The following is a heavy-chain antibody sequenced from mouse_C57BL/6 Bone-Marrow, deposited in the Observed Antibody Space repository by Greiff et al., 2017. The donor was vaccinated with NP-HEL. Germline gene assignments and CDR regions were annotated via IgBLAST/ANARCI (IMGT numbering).Heavy chain of an antibody. D-gene: IGHD4-1*01. J-gene: IGHJ1*03. Sequence: EVMLVESGGGLVQSGRSLRLSCATSGFTFSDFYMEWVRQAPGKGLEWIAASRNKANDYTTEYSASVKGRFIVSRDTSQSILYLQMNALRAEDTAMDYCARDNWDWYFDVWGTGTTVTVSA. V-gene: IGHV7-1*01. CDR1: GFTFSDFY. CDR3: ARDNWDWYFDV. CDR2: SRNKANDYTT.